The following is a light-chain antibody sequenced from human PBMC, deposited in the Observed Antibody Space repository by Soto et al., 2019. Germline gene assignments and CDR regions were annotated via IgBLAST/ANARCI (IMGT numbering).Light chain of an antibody. CDR1: QSVSSIY. Sequence: DIVLTQSPGTLSLSPGERATLSCRASQSVSSIYLAWYQQKPGQAPRLLIYGASNRATGVPDRFSGGGSGTDFTLTISRLEPEDFAVYYCQRYDDAPLTFGGATKVQIK. J-gene: IGKJ4*01. V-gene: IGKV3-20*01. CDR2: GAS. CDR3: QRYDDAPLT.